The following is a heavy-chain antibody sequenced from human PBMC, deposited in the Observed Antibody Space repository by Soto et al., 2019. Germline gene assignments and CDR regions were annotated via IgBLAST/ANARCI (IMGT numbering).Heavy chain of an antibody. V-gene: IGHV5-51*01. CDR2: IYPSDSDT. J-gene: IGHJ4*02. CDR3: ARGEVSTRPCDY. CDR1: GYNFAGYW. D-gene: IGHD2-15*01. Sequence: PGESLKISCKGSGYNFAGYWIAWVRQMPGKGLELMGIIYPSDSDTRYRPSFQGQVTISADKSISSAYLQWSSLRASDTAMYYCARGEVSTRPCDYWGQGTRVTVSS.